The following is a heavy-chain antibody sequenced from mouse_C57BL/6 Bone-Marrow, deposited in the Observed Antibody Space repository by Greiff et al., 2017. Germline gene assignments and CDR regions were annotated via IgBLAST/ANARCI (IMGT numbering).Heavy chain of an antibody. CDR2: INPNNGGT. V-gene: IGHV1-22*01. CDR3: AREGDDGYYDFDY. Sequence: EVQLQQSGPELVKPGASVKMSCKASGYTFTDYNMHWVKQSHGKSLEWIGYINPNNGGTSYNQKFKGKATLTVNKSSSTAYMELRSLTSEDSAVYYCAREGDDGYYDFDYWSQGTTLTVSS. D-gene: IGHD2-3*01. J-gene: IGHJ2*01. CDR1: GYTFTDYN.